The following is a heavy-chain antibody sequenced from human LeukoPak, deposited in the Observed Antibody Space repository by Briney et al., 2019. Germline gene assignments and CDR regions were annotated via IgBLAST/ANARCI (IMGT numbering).Heavy chain of an antibody. D-gene: IGHD3-10*01. CDR1: GFMFSQHT. Sequence: GGSLGLSCAVSGFMFSQHTMSWVRQAPGKRLEWVSSISGSGDATRYADSVMGRFTISRDNAKNTLSLQMNSLRAEDTAVYYCAKSVCASDGCKLLNYWGQGTLVTASS. J-gene: IGHJ4*02. V-gene: IGHV3-23*01. CDR2: ISGSGDAT. CDR3: AKSVCASDGCKLLNY.